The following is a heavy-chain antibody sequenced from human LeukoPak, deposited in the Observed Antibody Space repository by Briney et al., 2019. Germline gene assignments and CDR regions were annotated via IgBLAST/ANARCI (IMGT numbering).Heavy chain of an antibody. Sequence: GGSLRLSCAASGFTFSSYSMNWVRQAPGKGLEWASSISSSSSNIDYADSVNGRFTISRDNAKNSLYLQMNSLRAEDTAVYYCAPLSGSYFGDDAFDIWGQGTMVTVSS. D-gene: IGHD1-26*01. CDR3: APLSGSYFGDDAFDI. J-gene: IGHJ3*02. V-gene: IGHV3-21*01. CDR2: ISSSSSNI. CDR1: GFTFSSYS.